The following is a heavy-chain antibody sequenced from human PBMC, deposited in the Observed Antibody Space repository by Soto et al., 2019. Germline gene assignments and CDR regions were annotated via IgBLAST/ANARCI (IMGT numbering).Heavy chain of an antibody. CDR3: ASSVRGTYDSSGYYFDY. V-gene: IGHV1-46*01. Sequence: ASVKVSCKASGYTFTSYYMHWVLQAPGQGLEWMGIINPSGGSTSYAQKFQGRVTMTRDTSTSTVYMELSSLRSEDTAVYYCASSVRGTYDSSGYYFDYWGQGTLVTVS. J-gene: IGHJ4*02. CDR2: INPSGGST. CDR1: GYTFTSYY. D-gene: IGHD3-22*01.